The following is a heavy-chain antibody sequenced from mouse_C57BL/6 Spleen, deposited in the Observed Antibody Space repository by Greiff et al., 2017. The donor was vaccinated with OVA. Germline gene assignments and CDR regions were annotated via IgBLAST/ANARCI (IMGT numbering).Heavy chain of an antibody. Sequence: VKLQQPGAELVKPGASVKLSCKASGYTFTSYWMHWVKQRPGQGLEWIGMIHPNSGSTNYNEKFKSKATLTVDKSSSTAYMQLSSLTSEDSAVYYCARYGNYGYFDVWGTGTTVTVSS. V-gene: IGHV1-64*01. J-gene: IGHJ1*03. CDR3: ARYGNYGYFDV. CDR2: IHPNSGST. CDR1: GYTFTSYW. D-gene: IGHD2-1*01.